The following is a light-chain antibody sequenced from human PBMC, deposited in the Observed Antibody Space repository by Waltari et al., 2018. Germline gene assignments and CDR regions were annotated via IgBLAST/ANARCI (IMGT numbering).Light chain of an antibody. CDR3: HQTSSLPET. Sequence: EIVMTQSPATLSVSPGERVTITCRASQSFGTGLHWYQQKPDQSPKLLIKDASQSISGGPASVSGSGSGTDFTLTINSLEAEDAATYYCHQTSSLPETFGQGTKVEIK. CDR2: DAS. J-gene: IGKJ1*01. V-gene: IGKV6-21*02. CDR1: QSFGTG.